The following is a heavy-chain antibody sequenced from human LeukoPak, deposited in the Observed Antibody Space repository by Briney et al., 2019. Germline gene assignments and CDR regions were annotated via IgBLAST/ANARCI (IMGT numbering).Heavy chain of an antibody. CDR1: GFTFSSYV. D-gene: IGHD6-13*01. J-gene: IGHJ4*02. CDR2: ISSNGGST. Sequence: PGGSLRLSCSASGFTFSSYVMHWARQAPGKGLEYVSAISSNGGSTYYADSVKGRFTISSDNSKNTLYLQMSSLRAEDTAVYYCGKESRSSWLFDYWGQGTLVTVSS. V-gene: IGHV3-64D*09. CDR3: GKESRSSWLFDY.